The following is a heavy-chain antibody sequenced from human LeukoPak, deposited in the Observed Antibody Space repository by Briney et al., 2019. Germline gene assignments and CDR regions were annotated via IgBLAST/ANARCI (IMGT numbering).Heavy chain of an antibody. CDR1: GFTFITYA. J-gene: IGHJ4*02. CDR2: ISGTDSGT. Sequence: GGSLRLSCEPSGFTFITYAMSWVRQAPGKGRQWVSGISGTDSGTYYTDSVKGRFTISRDNSKNTVYLQIDSLRAEDTAVYYCAKCMSGSGVCLNFDSWGQGILVTVSS. D-gene: IGHD2-21*02. CDR3: AKCMSGSGVCLNFDS. V-gene: IGHV3-23*01.